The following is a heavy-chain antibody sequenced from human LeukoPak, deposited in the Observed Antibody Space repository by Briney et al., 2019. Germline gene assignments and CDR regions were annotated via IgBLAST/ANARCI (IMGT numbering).Heavy chain of an antibody. J-gene: IGHJ4*02. CDR2: IYSAGAT. Sequence: PSETLSLTCTDAGVSVSRGSYYWNWIRQPAGGGLEWIGRIYSAGATIYNPSLKSRVTMSVDTSQNQFSLRLNSVTAADTAVYYCARSVDRSSGWYGYWGQGTLVTVSS. V-gene: IGHV4-61*10. D-gene: IGHD6-19*01. CDR1: GVSVSRGSYY. CDR3: ARSVDRSSGWYGY.